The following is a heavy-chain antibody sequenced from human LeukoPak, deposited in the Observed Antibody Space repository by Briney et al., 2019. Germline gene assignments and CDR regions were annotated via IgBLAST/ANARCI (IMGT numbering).Heavy chain of an antibody. J-gene: IGHJ4*01. CDR1: GFTFSSND. CDR3: ARGIPAGPKVGNNNHLDY. V-gene: IGHV3-13*01. CDR2: IGTAGDT. D-gene: IGHD1-14*01. Sequence: GGSLRLSCAASGFTFSSNDMHWVRQPTGKGLEWVSGIGTAGDTYYPDSVKGRFTISRDNSKNTLYLQMNSLRAEDAAVYYCARGIPAGPKVGNNNHLDYLGQGNPGNR.